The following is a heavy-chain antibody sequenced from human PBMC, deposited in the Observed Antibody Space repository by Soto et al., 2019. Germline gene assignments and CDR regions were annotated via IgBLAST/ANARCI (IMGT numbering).Heavy chain of an antibody. Sequence: GESLKISCAASGFTFSSYGMHWVRQAPGKGLEWVAVIWYDGSNKYYADSVKGRFTISRDNSKNTLYLQMNSLRAEDTAVYYCARAARYSSSWYFDYWGQGTLVTVSS. CDR2: IWYDGSNK. V-gene: IGHV3-33*01. CDR3: ARAARYSSSWYFDY. CDR1: GFTFSSYG. J-gene: IGHJ4*02. D-gene: IGHD6-13*01.